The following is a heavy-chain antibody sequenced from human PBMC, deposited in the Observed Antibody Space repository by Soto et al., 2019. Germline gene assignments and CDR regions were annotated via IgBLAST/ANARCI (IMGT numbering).Heavy chain of an antibody. D-gene: IGHD5-12*01. CDR3: AKDSPDSGYDPATNFDY. V-gene: IGHV3-23*01. CDR1: GFTFSSYA. Sequence: EVQLLESGGGLVQPGGSLRLSCAASGFTFSSYAMSWVRQAPGKGLEWVSAISGSGGSTYYADSVKGRFTISRDNSKNTLYLQMNSLRAEDTAVYYCAKDSPDSGYDPATNFDYWGQGTLVTVSS. J-gene: IGHJ4*02. CDR2: ISGSGGST.